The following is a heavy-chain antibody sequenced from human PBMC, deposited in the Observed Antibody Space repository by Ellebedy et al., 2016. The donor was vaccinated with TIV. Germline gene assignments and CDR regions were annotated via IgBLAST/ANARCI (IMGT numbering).Heavy chain of an antibody. CDR3: TRVPQQLVHDF. CDR1: LYTFTDYY. V-gene: IGHV1-2*02. J-gene: IGHJ4*02. Sequence: AASVKVSCKASLYTFTDYYIHWVRQAPGQGLEWVGWINPNTSVARSAQKFQGSVTMTRDTSISTAYLELNTLRSDDTAVYYCTRVPQQLVHDFWGQGTLVTVSS. D-gene: IGHD6-13*01. CDR2: INPNTSVA.